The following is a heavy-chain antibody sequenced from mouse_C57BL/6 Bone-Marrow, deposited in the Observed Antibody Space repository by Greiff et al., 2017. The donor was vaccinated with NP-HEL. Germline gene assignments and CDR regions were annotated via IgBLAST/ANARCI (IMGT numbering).Heavy chain of an antibody. CDR3: TTYYGYDGAY. D-gene: IGHD2-2*01. Sequence: LVESGAELVRPGASVKLSCTASGFNIKDDYMHWVKQRPEQGLEWIGWIDPENGDTEYASKFQGKATITADTSSNTAYLQLSSLTSEDTAVYYCTTYYGYDGAYWGQGTLVTVSA. V-gene: IGHV14-4*01. J-gene: IGHJ3*01. CDR1: GFNIKDDY. CDR2: IDPENGDT.